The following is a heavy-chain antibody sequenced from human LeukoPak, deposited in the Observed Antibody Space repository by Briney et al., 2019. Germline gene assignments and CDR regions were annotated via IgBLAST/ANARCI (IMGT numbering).Heavy chain of an antibody. D-gene: IGHD6-19*01. V-gene: IGHV4-59*08. Sequence: SSETLSLTCTVSGGSISSSYWSWIRQPRGKGLEWIGYIYYTGSTNYNPSLKSRVTISVDTSKNQFSLKLSSVTAADTAVYYCARLKGYSSGWYPSYYFDYWGQGTLVTVSS. CDR2: IYYTGST. CDR1: GGSISSSY. J-gene: IGHJ4*02. CDR3: ARLKGYSSGWYPSYYFDY.